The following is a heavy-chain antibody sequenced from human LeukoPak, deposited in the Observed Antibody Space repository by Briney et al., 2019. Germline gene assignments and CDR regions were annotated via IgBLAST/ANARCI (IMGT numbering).Heavy chain of an antibody. CDR1: GYTLTELS. Sequence: ASVKVSCKVSGYTLTELSMHWVRQAPGKGLEWMGGFDPEDGEAIYAQKFQGRVTMTEDTPTDTAYMELSSLRSEDTAVYYCATGTSLTVTPFDYWGQGTLVTVSS. D-gene: IGHD4-17*01. CDR2: FDPEDGEA. J-gene: IGHJ4*02. V-gene: IGHV1-24*01. CDR3: ATGTSLTVTPFDY.